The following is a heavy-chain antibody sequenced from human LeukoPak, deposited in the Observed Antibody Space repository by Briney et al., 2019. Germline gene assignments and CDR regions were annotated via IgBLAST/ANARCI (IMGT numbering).Heavy chain of an antibody. V-gene: IGHV4-59*01. CDR3: ARAGLYYDFWIGYYHDAFDI. Sequence: SETLSLTCTVSGGSISSYYWSWIRQPPGKGLEWIGYIYYSGSTNYNPSLKSRVTISVDTSKNQFSLKLSSVTAADTAVYYCARAGLYYDFWIGYYHDAFDIWGQGTMVTVSS. CDR1: GGSISSYY. CDR2: IYYSGST. J-gene: IGHJ3*02. D-gene: IGHD3-3*01.